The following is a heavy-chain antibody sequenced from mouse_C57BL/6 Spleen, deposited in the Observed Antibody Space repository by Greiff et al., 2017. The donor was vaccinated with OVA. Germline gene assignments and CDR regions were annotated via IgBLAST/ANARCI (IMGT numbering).Heavy chain of an antibody. D-gene: IGHD2-4*01. Sequence: VQLQQSGPGLVQPSQSLSITCTVSGFSLTSYGVHWVRQSPGKGLEWLGVIWSGGSTDYNAAFISRLSISKDNSKSQVFFKMNSLQADDTAIYYCSRYDYDEGVYAMDYWGQGTSVTVSS. J-gene: IGHJ4*01. CDR3: SRYDYDEGVYAMDY. V-gene: IGHV2-2*01. CDR1: GFSLTSYG. CDR2: IWSGGST.